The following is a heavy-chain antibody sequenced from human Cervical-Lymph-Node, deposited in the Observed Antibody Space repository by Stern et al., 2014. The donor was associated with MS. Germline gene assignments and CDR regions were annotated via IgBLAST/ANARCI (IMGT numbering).Heavy chain of an antibody. CDR2: ISNDGSNK. CDR3: AKGPRIVVYCGSTRCSDSYGMDV. J-gene: IGHJ6*02. V-gene: IGHV3-30*18. D-gene: IGHD2-2*01. Sequence: QVQLVQSGGGLVQPWRSLRLSCAASGFTFRNYGMHWVLQAPGKGLEWGAVISNDGSNKYYAASVKGRFTISKENSKNNLYSQMNSLRVEDTAVYYCAKGPRIVVYCGSTRCSDSYGMDVWGQGTTVTVSS. CDR1: GFTFRNYG.